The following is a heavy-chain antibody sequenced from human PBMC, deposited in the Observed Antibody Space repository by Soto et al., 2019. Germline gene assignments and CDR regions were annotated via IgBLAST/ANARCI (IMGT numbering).Heavy chain of an antibody. V-gene: IGHV1-2*04. J-gene: IGHJ5*02. CDR3: AREVGPSGGGYKKNWFDP. Sequence: QVQLVQSGAEVKKPGASVKVSCKASGYTFTGYYMHWVRQAPGQGLEWMGWINPNSGGTNYAQKFQGWVTMTRETSISTAYMELSRLRSDDTAVYYCAREVGPSGGGYKKNWFDPWGQGTLVTVSS. CDR1: GYTFTGYY. D-gene: IGHD1-26*01. CDR2: INPNSGGT.